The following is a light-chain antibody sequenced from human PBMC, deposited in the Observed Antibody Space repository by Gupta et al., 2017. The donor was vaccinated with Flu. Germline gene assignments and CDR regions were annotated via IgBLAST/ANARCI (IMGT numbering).Light chain of an antibody. CDR3: QQCKDEPRT. Sequence: PSTRPAAEGERATLTCRAGQSISSYLAWYQQKIGQAPKLLTYEASSLDTGIPARFSGSGSGTDFTLTISSLKPDDFATYYCQQCKDEPRTFGGGTKVEIK. J-gene: IGKJ4*02. V-gene: IGKV1-5*03. CDR2: EAS. CDR1: QSISSY.